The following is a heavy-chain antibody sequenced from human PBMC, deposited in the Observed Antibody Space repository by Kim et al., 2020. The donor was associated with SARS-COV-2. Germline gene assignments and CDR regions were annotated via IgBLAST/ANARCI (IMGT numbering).Heavy chain of an antibody. J-gene: IGHJ3*02. CDR1: GFTFSSYA. Sequence: GGSLRLSCAASGFTFSSYAMSWVRQAPGKGLEWVSAISGSGGSTYYADSVKGRFIISRDNSKNTLYLQMNSLRAEDTAVYYCAKGAGVLQLVLHGGFLNAFDIWGQGTMVTVSS. D-gene: IGHD6-13*01. CDR3: AKGAGVLQLVLHGGFLNAFDI. CDR2: ISGSGGST. V-gene: IGHV3-23*01.